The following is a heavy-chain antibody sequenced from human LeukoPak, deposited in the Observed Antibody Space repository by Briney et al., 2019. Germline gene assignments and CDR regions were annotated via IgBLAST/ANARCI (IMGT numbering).Heavy chain of an antibody. CDR3: ARELDPWELLSLFGY. V-gene: IGHV1-18*01. Sequence: ASVKVSCKASGYTFTSYGISWVRQTPGQRLEWMGWISAYNGNTNYAQKLQGRVTMTTETSTSIDYMEMRSLRSDDTAVYYCARELDPWELLSLFGYWGQGNLVTVSS. D-gene: IGHD1-26*01. CDR1: GYTFTSYG. J-gene: IGHJ4*02. CDR2: ISAYNGNT.